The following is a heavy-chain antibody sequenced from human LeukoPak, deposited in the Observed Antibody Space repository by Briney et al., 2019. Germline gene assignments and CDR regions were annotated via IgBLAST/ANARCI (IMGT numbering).Heavy chain of an antibody. Sequence: GGSLRLSCAASGFTFSSYWMSWVRQAPGKGLEWVANIKQDGSEKYYVDSVKGRFTISRDNAKNSLYLQMNSLRAEDTAVYYCARDGGSWYWYYYYGMDVWGQGTTVTVSS. D-gene: IGHD6-13*01. J-gene: IGHJ6*02. CDR1: GFTFSSYW. CDR3: ARDGGSWYWYYYYGMDV. V-gene: IGHV3-7*01. CDR2: IKQDGSEK.